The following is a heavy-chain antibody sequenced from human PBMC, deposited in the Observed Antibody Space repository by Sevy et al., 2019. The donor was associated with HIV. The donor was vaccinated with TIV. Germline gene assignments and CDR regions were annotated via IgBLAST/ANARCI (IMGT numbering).Heavy chain of an antibody. CDR1: GFTFSSYS. Sequence: GGSLRLSCVGSGFTFSSYSFNWVRLAPGKGLEWVSLISHDGGTQFFADSVRGRFTISRDNSKNTLWLEMNSLRPEDTAVYFCARDALPFSGGDCYSHFFDPWGQGTLVTVSS. V-gene: IGHV3-30*04. D-gene: IGHD2-21*02. CDR3: ARDALPFSGGDCYSHFFDP. J-gene: IGHJ5*02. CDR2: ISHDGGTQ.